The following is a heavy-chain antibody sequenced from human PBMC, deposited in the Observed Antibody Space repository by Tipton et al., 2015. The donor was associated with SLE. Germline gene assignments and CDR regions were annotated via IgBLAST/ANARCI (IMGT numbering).Heavy chain of an antibody. CDR1: GYSISSGYY. CDR3: ARFDGSVPVFEF. D-gene: IGHD5-24*01. J-gene: IGHJ4*02. V-gene: IGHV4-38-2*01. Sequence: TLSLTCAVSGYSISSGYYWGWIRQPPGKGLEWIGEINQSGNTDYNPSLKSRLSISVDKSNNQFSLKMTSVTAADTAVYYCARFDGSVPVFEFWGQGTLVTVSS. CDR2: INQSGNT.